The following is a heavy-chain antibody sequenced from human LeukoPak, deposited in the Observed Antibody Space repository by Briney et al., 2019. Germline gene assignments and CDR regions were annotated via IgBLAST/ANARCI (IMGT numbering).Heavy chain of an antibody. CDR1: GGSISSSGYY. CDR3: ARDSSSGVDY. V-gene: IGHV4-39*07. J-gene: IGHJ4*02. Sequence: SETLSLTCTVSGGSISSSGYYWGWIRQPPGKGLEWIGEINHSGSTNYNPSLKSRVTISVDTSKNQFSLKLSSVTAADTAVYYCARDSSSGVDYWGQGTLVTVSS. D-gene: IGHD6-6*01. CDR2: INHSGST.